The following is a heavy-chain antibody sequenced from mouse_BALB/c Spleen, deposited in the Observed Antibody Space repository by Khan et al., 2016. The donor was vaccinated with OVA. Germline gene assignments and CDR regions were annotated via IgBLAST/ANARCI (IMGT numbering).Heavy chain of an antibody. Sequence: EVQLVESGGGLVQPGGSLKLSCAASGFAFSRYWMSWVRQAPGKGLEWIGEINPDSSTINYTPSLKDKFIISRDNAKNTLYLQMSKVRSEDTALYYCARPYRYDGRAWFAYWGKGTLVTVSA. CDR2: INPDSSTI. CDR3: ARPYRYDGRAWFAY. D-gene: IGHD2-14*01. J-gene: IGHJ3*01. V-gene: IGHV4-1*02. CDR1: GFAFSRYW.